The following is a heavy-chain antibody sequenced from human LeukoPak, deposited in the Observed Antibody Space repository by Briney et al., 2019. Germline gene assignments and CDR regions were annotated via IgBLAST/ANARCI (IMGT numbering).Heavy chain of an antibody. J-gene: IGHJ4*02. Sequence: GGSLRLSCAASGFTFSSYAMSWVRQAPGKGLEWVSAISGSGGSTYYADSVKGRFTISRDNAKNSLYLQMNSLRAEDTAVYYCARNRGHSYYDTADYWGQGTLVTVSS. V-gene: IGHV3-23*01. CDR3: ARNRGHSYYDTADY. CDR2: ISGSGGST. CDR1: GFTFSSYA. D-gene: IGHD3-22*01.